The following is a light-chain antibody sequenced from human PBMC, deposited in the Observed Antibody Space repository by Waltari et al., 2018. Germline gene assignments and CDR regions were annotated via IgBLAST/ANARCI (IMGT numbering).Light chain of an antibody. CDR3: QQLHSSPVT. CDR2: GGS. Sequence: IRLTQSPSSLSAFVGDRVPITCRASQDIQTYVAWYQQKHGKAPKLLIYGGSVLHTGVPSRFSGSGFRTDFSLTISSLQPDDFATYYCQQLHSSPVTFGGGTKV. CDR1: QDIQTY. V-gene: IGKV1-9*01. J-gene: IGKJ4*01.